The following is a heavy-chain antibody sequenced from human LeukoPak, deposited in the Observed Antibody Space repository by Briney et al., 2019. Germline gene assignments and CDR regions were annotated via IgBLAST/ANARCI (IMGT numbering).Heavy chain of an antibody. D-gene: IGHD5-18*01. Sequence: GESLKISCKGSGYSFTSYWIGWVRQMPGKGLEWMGIIYPGDSDTRYSPSFQGKVTISADKSISTAYLQWSSLKASDTDMYYCARSSPDYSYGFVYDYWGQGTLVTVSS. J-gene: IGHJ4*02. V-gene: IGHV5-51*01. CDR2: IYPGDSDT. CDR3: ARSSPDYSYGFVYDY. CDR1: GYSFTSYW.